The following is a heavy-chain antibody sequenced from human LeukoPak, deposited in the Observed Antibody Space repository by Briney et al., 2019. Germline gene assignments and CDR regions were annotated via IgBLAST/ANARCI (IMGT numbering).Heavy chain of an antibody. V-gene: IGHV4-4*02. Sequence: SETLSLTCAVSGGSISSSNWWSWVRQPPGKGLEWIGEIYHSGSTNYNPSLKSRVTISVDTSKNQFSLKLSSVTAADTAVYYCARTDIYYPYDTFDIWGQGTMVTVSS. CDR3: ARTDIYYPYDTFDI. J-gene: IGHJ3*02. D-gene: IGHD1-26*01. CDR2: IYHSGST. CDR1: GGSISSSNW.